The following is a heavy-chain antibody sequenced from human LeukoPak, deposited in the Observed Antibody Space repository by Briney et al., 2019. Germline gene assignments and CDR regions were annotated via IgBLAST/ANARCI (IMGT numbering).Heavy chain of an antibody. CDR2: ISGYDGNT. CDR3: ARDQSPGLFDY. V-gene: IGHV1-18*01. CDR1: GYTLTSYG. Sequence: ASVKVSCKASGYTLTSYGISWVRQAPGQGLEWMGWISGYDGNTNYGKKFHGRVTLTIDTSTSTTYMELRSLTSDDTAVYYCARDQSPGLFDYWGRGTLVIVSS. J-gene: IGHJ4*02.